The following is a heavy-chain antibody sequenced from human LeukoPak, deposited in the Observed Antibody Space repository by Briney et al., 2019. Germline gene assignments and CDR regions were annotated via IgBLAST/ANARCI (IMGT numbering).Heavy chain of an antibody. CDR3: ARDPSDNSGYWNYFDY. CDR2: ISGSGGST. Sequence: PGESLRLSCAASGFTFSSYGMSWVRQAPGKGLEWVSGISGSGGSTYYADSVKGRFTISRDSAKNSLYLQMNSLRAEDTAMYYCARDPSDNSGYWNYFDYWGQGTLVTVSS. CDR1: GFTFSSYG. V-gene: IGHV3-23*01. D-gene: IGHD3-22*01. J-gene: IGHJ4*02.